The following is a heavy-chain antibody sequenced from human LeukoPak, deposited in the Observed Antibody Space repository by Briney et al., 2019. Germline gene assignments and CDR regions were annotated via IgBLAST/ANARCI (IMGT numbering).Heavy chain of an antibody. V-gene: IGHV4-4*07. CDR2: IYTSGST. CDR1: GGSISSYY. Sequence: SETLSLTCTVSGGSISSYYWSWIRQPAGKGLEWIGRIYTSGSTNYNPSLKSRVTMSVDTSKNQFSLKLSSVTAADTAVYYCARWLKNYYDSSGYYIDAFDIWGQGTMVTVSS. CDR3: ARWLKNYYDSSGYYIDAFDI. D-gene: IGHD3-22*01. J-gene: IGHJ3*02.